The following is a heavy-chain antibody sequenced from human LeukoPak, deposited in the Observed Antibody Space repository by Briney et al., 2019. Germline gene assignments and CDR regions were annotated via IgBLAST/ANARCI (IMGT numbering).Heavy chain of an antibody. D-gene: IGHD2-15*01. J-gene: IGHJ4*02. V-gene: IGHV3-23*01. CDR2: ISGSGSGGRT. CDR1: GFAFSSYA. CDR3: AKDRRAYCSGGSCYSYFDY. Sequence: GGSLRLSCAAPGFAFSSYAMSWVRQAPGQGLEWVSSISGSGSGGRTYYADSVKGRFTISRDTSKNTLYLQMNSLRAEDTAVYYCAKDRRAYCSGGSCYSYFDYWGQGTLVTVSS.